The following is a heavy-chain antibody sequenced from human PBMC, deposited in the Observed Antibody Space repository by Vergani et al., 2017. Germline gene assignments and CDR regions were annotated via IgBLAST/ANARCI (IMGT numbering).Heavy chain of an antibody. Sequence: QVQLQQWGAGLLKPSETLSLTCAVYGGSFSGYYWSWIRQPPGKGLEWIGEINHSGSTNYNPSLKSRVTISVDTSKNQFSLKLGSVTAADTAVYYCARGSIAARTLDYWGQGTLVTVSS. V-gene: IGHV4-34*01. CDR2: INHSGST. CDR1: GGSFSGYY. D-gene: IGHD6-6*01. CDR3: ARGSIAARTLDY. J-gene: IGHJ4*02.